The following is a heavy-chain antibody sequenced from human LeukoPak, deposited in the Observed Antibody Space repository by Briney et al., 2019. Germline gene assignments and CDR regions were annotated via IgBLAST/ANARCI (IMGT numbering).Heavy chain of an antibody. D-gene: IGHD1-14*01. J-gene: IGHJ4*02. V-gene: IGHV4-34*01. CDR3: ARGGYKIFDY. CDR2: INHSGST. CDR1: GGSFSGYY. Sequence: SETLSLTCAVYGGSFSGYYWSWIRRPPGKGLEWIGEINHSGSTNYNPSLKSRVTISVDTSKNQFSLKLSSVTAADTAVYYCARGGYKIFDYWGQGTLVTVSS.